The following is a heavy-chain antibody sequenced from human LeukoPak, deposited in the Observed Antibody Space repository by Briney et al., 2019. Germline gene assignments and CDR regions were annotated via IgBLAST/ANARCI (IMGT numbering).Heavy chain of an antibody. J-gene: IGHJ4*02. D-gene: IGHD6-19*01. V-gene: IGHV3-30*04. CDR2: ISYDGSNK. CDR1: GFTFSSYA. Sequence: GRSLRLSCAASGFTFSSYAMHWVRQAPGKGLEWGAVISYDGSNKYYAESVKGRFTISRDHSKNTLYLQMNSLRAEDTAVYYCARDSRGWYRAGKRGIFDYWGQGTLVTVSS. CDR3: ARDSRGWYRAGKRGIFDY.